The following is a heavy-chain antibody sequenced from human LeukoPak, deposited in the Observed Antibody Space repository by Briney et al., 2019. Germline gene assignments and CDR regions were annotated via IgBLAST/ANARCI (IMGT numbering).Heavy chain of an antibody. CDR2: IYSGGST. CDR3: TRGPGYEYVWGTYRADY. D-gene: IGHD3-16*02. V-gene: IGHV3-53*05. J-gene: IGHJ4*02. CDR1: GFTVSSNY. Sequence: GGSLRLSCAASGFTVSSNYMSWVRQAPGKGLEWVSVIYSGGSTYYADSVKGRFTISRDNSKNTLYLQMGSLRPEDMAVYFCTRGPGYEYVWGTYRADYWCQGTLVTVSS.